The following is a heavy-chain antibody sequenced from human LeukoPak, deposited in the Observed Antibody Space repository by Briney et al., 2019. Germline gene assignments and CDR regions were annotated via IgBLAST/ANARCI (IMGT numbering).Heavy chain of an antibody. CDR2: IKSKTDGWTT. D-gene: IGHD2-2*01. J-gene: IGHJ4*02. CDR1: GFTFSNAW. V-gene: IGHV3-15*01. CDR3: TTGPVRLFCSSTSCPDY. Sequence: PGGSLRLSCAASGFTFSNAWMSWVRQAPGKGLEWGGRIKSKTDGWTTDYAAPVKGIFTISRDDSKNTLYLQMNSLKTEDTAVYYCTTGPVRLFCSSTSCPDYWGQGTLVTVSS.